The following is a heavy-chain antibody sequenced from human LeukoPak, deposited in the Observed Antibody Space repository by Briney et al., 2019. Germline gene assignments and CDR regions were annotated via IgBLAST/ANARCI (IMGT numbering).Heavy chain of an antibody. CDR1: GYTFTDYF. CDR3: ARDILGRSNGGSNYFGMEV. V-gene: IGHV1-2*02. CDR2: INVYIGGA. D-gene: IGHD2-15*01. J-gene: IGHJ6*02. Sequence: GASVKVSCKASGYTFTDYFMHWVRQVPGQGLEWMGCINVYIGGAHYAQKFQGRLSVTGDTSINTLYMELNSLRSDDTAVYYCARDILGRSNGGSNYFGMEVWGQGTTVTVSS.